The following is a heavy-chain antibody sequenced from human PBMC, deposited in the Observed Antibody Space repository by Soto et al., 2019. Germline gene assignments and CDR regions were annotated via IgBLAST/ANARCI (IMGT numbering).Heavy chain of an antibody. V-gene: IGHV3-30*18. CDR1: GFTFSSYG. Sequence: VQLVESGGGVVQSGRSLRLSCAASGFTFSSYGMHWVRQAPGKGLEWVAVISYDGSNKYYADSVKGRFTISRDNSKNTLYVQMNSLRAEDTAVYYCAKDRWAGTTLGYYMDVWGKGTTVTVSS. D-gene: IGHD1-7*01. CDR3: AKDRWAGTTLGYYMDV. J-gene: IGHJ6*03. CDR2: ISYDGSNK.